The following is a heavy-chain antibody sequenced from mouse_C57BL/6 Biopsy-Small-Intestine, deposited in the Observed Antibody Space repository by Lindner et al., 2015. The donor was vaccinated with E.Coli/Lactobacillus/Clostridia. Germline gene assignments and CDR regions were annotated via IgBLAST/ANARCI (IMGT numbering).Heavy chain of an antibody. CDR2: ISSGSSTI. V-gene: IGHV5-17*01. J-gene: IGHJ4*01. CDR3: ASNGYYYAMDY. D-gene: IGHD2-2*01. Sequence: VQLQESGGGLVRPGGSLKLSCAASGFTFSDYGMHWVRQAPEKGLEWVAYISSGSSTIYYADTVEGRFTISRDNAKNTLFLQMTSLRSEDTAMYYCASNGYYYAMDYWGQGTSVTVSS. CDR1: GFTFSDYG.